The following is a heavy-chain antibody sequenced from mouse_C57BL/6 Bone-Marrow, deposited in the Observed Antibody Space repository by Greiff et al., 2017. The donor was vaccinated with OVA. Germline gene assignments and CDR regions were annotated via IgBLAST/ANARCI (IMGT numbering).Heavy chain of an antibody. V-gene: IGHV5-12*01. CDR2: ISNGGGST. CDR3: ARHGDYYSNYFDY. J-gene: IGHJ2*01. CDR1: GFTFSDYY. Sequence: DVHLVESGGGLVQPGGSLKLSCAASGFTFSDYYMYWVRQTPEKRLEWVAYISNGGGSTYYPDTVKGRFTISRDNAKNTLYLQMSRLKSEDTAMYYCARHGDYYSNYFDYWGQGTTLTVSS. D-gene: IGHD2-5*01.